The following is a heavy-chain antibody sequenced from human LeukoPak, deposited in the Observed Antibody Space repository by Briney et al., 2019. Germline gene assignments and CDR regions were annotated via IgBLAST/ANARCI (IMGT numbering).Heavy chain of an antibody. CDR1: GFTFSSYS. CDR3: AKDRRNWGSRVDY. D-gene: IGHD7-27*01. CDR2: IYSGGDT. V-gene: IGHV3-23*03. Sequence: GGSLRLSCAASGFTFSSYSMNWVRQAPGKGLEWVSLIYSGGDTHYADSVKGRFTISRDNSKNTLYLQINSLRAEDTAIYYCAKDRRNWGSRVDYWGQGTLVTVSS. J-gene: IGHJ4*02.